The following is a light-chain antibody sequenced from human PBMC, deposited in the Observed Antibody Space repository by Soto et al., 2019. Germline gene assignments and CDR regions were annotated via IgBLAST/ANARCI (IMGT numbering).Light chain of an antibody. Sequence: DIQMPQSPSTLSAAVGDRVTITCRASQSISSWLALYQQKPGKAPKLLIYDASRLESGVPSRFSGSGSGTEFTRTISSLQPDDFATYYCQQYNSYSWTFGQGTKVEIK. J-gene: IGKJ1*01. CDR2: DAS. V-gene: IGKV1-5*01. CDR1: QSISSW. CDR3: QQYNSYSWT.